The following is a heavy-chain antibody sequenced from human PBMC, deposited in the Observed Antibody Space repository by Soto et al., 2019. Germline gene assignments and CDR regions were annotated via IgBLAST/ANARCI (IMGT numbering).Heavy chain of an antibody. V-gene: IGHV3-23*01. CDR1: GFTFKNFA. D-gene: IGHD2-21*01. CDR3: VRDPTGDRGMLFDQ. Sequence: GGSLRLSCAASGFTFKNFAMGWVRQAPGKGLEWVSTIDAVGRTTYYPDSMKGRFTISRDNYKNTLYLQINSLRGGDTAVYYCVRDPTGDRGMLFDQWGRGTLVTVSS. CDR2: IDAVGRTT. J-gene: IGHJ4*02.